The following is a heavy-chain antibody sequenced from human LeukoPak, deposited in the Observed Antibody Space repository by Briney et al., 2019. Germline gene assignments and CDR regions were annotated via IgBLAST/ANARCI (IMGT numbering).Heavy chain of an antibody. V-gene: IGHV3-74*01. CDR1: GFTFSSYW. J-gene: IGHJ5*02. CDR3: VRDKEVVTGIGWFDP. D-gene: IGHD2-21*02. Sequence: PGGSLRLSCAASGFTFSSYWMHWVPQAPGKGLVWVSRIDSDGKSTNYADSVKGRFTISRDNAKNTLYLQMNSLRVEDTAVYYCVRDKEVVTGIGWFDPWGQGTLVTVSS. CDR2: IDSDGKST.